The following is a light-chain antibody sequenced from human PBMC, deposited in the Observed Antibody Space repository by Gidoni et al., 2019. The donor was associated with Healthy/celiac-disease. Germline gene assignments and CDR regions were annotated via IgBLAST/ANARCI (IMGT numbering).Light chain of an antibody. V-gene: IGKV3-20*01. CDR3: QQYGSSCT. CDR1: QSVSSSY. CDR2: GAS. J-gene: IGKJ2*02. Sequence: IVLTQSPGTLSLSPGERATLSCRASQSVSSSYLAWYQQKPGQAPRLLIYGASSRATGIPDRFSGSGSGTDFTLTISRLEPEDFAVYYCQQYGSSCTFGQXTKLEIK.